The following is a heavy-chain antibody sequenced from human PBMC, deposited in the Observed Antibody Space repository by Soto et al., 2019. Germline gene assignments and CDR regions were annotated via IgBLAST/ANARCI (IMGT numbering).Heavy chain of an antibody. CDR1: GYKVSTWHNFTSYW. V-gene: IGHV5-51*01. CDR2: IYPGDSET. J-gene: IGHJ4*02. CDR3: ARWPAGSTASYFDN. Sequence: GESLKISCMGSGYKVSTWHNFTSYWIAWVRQMPGEGLGWMGIIYPGDSETRYSPSFQGQVTISADKSINSVYLQWSNLKASDTATYYCARWPAGSTASYFDNWGPGTLVTVSS.